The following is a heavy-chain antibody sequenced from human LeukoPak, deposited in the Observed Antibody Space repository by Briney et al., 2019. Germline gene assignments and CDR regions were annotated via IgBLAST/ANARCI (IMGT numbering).Heavy chain of an antibody. CDR3: AKDIDLVRGVIIEARGYFDY. D-gene: IGHD3-10*01. J-gene: IGHJ4*02. CDR1: GFTFSSYG. Sequence: GGSLRLSCAASGFTFSSYGMHWVRQAPGKGLEWVAFIRYDGSNKYYADSVKGRFTISRDNSKNTLYLQMNSLRAEDTAVYYCAKDIDLVRGVIIEARGYFDYWGQGTLVTVSS. CDR2: IRYDGSNK. V-gene: IGHV3-30*02.